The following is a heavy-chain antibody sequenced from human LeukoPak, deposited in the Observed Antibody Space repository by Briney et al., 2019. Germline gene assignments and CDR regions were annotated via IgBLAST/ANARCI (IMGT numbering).Heavy chain of an antibody. J-gene: IGHJ4*02. D-gene: IGHD4/OR15-4a*01. CDR2: IYSSGST. V-gene: IGHV4-4*07. CDR1: GGSISGYY. Sequence: TETDSLTCSVSGGSISGYYWTWIRQPAGKGLEWIGRIYSSGSTSYNPSLSSRLTMSVDTSENQFSLKLTSVTAADTAVYYCAKGHNANYGYDYWGSDSLGTVSS. CDR3: AKGHNANYGYDY.